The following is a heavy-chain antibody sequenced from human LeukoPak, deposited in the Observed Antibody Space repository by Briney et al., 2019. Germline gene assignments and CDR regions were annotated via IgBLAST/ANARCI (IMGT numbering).Heavy chain of an antibody. Sequence: GESLKISCKGSGYSFTSYWIGWVRQMPGKGLEWMGIIYPGVSDTRYSPSFQGQVTISADKSISTAYLQWSSLKASDTAMYYCARHVQQLVRTGFGYYYYMDVWGKGTTVTVSS. D-gene: IGHD6-6*01. CDR2: IYPGVSDT. V-gene: IGHV5-51*01. CDR3: ARHVQQLVRTGFGYYYYMDV. J-gene: IGHJ6*03. CDR1: GYSFTSYW.